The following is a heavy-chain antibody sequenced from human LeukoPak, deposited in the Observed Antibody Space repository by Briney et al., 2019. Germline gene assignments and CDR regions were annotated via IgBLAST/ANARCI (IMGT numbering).Heavy chain of an antibody. D-gene: IGHD2-2*02. CDR1: GGTFSSYA. CDR2: IIPILGIA. J-gene: IGHJ4*02. Sequence: ASVKVSCKASGGTFSSYAISWVRQAPGQGLEWMGRIIPILGIANYAQKFQGRVTITADKSTSTAYMELSSLRSEDTAVYYCAREFYSVVVPAAIAARRSNLRGSDYWGQGTLVTVSS. V-gene: IGHV1-69*04. CDR3: AREFYSVVVPAAIAARRSNLRGSDY.